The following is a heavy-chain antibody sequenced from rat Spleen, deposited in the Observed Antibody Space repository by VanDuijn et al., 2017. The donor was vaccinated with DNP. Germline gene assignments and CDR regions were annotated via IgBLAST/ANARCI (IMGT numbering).Heavy chain of an antibody. V-gene: IGHV5-31*01. Sequence: EVQLVESGGGLVQPGRSLKLSCVASGFTFNDYWMSWIRQAPGKGLEWVASITNGGGTTYYRDSVKGRFTISRDNGKSTLYLQMDSLRSEDTATYYCIRDTAYWGQGTLVTVSS. CDR1: GFTFNDYW. CDR2: ITNGGGTT. J-gene: IGHJ3*01. CDR3: IRDTAY.